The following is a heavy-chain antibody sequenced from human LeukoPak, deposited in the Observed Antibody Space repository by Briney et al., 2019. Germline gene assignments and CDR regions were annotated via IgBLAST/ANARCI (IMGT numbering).Heavy chain of an antibody. CDR1: GFTFSDYY. V-gene: IGHV3-11*06. CDR3: ARGQIAVAGTPRRPPDY. CDR2: ISSSSYT. J-gene: IGHJ4*02. D-gene: IGHD6-19*01. Sequence: GGSLRLSCAASGFTFSDYYMSWIRQAPGKGLERVSYISSSSYTNYADSVKGRFTISRDNAKNSLYLQMNSLRAEDTAVYYCARGQIAVAGTPRRPPDYWGQGTLVTVSS.